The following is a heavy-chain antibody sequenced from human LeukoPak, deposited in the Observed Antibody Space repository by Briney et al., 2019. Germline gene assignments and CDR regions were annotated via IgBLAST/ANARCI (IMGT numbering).Heavy chain of an antibody. CDR2: IYSGGST. D-gene: IGHD3-10*01. CDR1: GFTVSSNY. Sequence: PGGSLRLSCAASGFTVSSNYMSWVRQAPGKGLEWVSVIYSGGSTYYADSVKGRFTISRDNSKNTLYLQMNSLRADDTAVYYCARDLDYYGLDYWGQGTLVTVSS. V-gene: IGHV3-53*01. J-gene: IGHJ4*02. CDR3: ARDLDYYGLDY.